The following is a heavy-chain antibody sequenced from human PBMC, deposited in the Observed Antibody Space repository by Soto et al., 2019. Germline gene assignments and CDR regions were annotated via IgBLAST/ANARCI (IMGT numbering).Heavy chain of an antibody. CDR2: TYYRSRFFS. CDR1: GDSVSSYSAA. J-gene: IGHJ5*02. CDR3: VRDRYSSSGWFDP. V-gene: IGHV6-1*01. Sequence: SETLSLTCAISGDSVSSYSAAWNWIRQSPSGGLEWLGRTYYRSRFFSDYAESVKSRIIINPDTSKNQFSLQLKSVTPEDTAVYYCVRDRYSSSGWFDPWGQGTPVTVSS. D-gene: IGHD3-10*01.